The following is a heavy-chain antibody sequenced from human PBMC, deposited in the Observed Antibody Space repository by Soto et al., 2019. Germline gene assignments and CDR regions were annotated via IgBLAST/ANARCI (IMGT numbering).Heavy chain of an antibody. J-gene: IGHJ6*02. D-gene: IGHD3-10*01. CDR1: GGSISSGSYS. CDR3: ARVSGSGSFYNYGMAV. Sequence: SETLSLTCAVSGGSISSGSYSWSWIRQPPGKGLEWIGYIYHSGSTYYNPSLKSRVTISVDRSKNHFSLRLSSVTAADTAVYYCARVSGSGSFYNYGMAVWGQGTTVTVSS. V-gene: IGHV4-30-2*01. CDR2: IYHSGST.